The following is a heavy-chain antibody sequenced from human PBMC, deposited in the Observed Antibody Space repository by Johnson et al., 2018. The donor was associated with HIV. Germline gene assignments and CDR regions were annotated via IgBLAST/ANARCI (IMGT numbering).Heavy chain of an antibody. CDR1: GFAFSRYG. J-gene: IGHJ3*02. D-gene: IGHD6-13*01. Sequence: QVQLVESGGVMVQPGGSLRLSCAASGFAFSRYGIHWVRQAPGKGLAWVAFIRYDGSTKHYVDSVKGRFTISRDNSKNMLYLQMNSLRADDTAMYDCATEMGDSRSWYWTTLRAFDIWGHGTLVTVSS. V-gene: IGHV3-30*02. CDR2: IRYDGSTK. CDR3: ATEMGDSRSWYWTTLRAFDI.